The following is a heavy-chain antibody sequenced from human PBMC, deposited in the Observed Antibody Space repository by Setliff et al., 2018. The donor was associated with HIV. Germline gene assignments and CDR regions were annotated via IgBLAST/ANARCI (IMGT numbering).Heavy chain of an antibody. V-gene: IGHV3-48*03. Sequence: GGSLRLSCATSGFTFSPYAIHWVRQAPGMGLEWVSYISGLGGGTIYYADSVKGRFTISRGNAKNSLYLQMNSLRADDTAVYYCAREDGMTTVPFDYWGQGTLVTVSS. CDR2: ISGLGGGTI. CDR3: AREDGMTTVPFDY. D-gene: IGHD4-17*01. J-gene: IGHJ4*02. CDR1: GFTFSPYA.